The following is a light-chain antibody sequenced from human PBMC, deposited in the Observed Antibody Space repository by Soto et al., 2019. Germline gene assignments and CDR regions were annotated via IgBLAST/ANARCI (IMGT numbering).Light chain of an antibody. J-gene: IGKJ1*01. Sequence: EIVLTQSPGTLSLSPGEGATLSCRASQSVTSSYLAWFQQKPGQAPRLLIYGASSRATGIPDRFSGSRSGTDFTLTISRLEPEDFAVYYCQQYNSSPQTFGQGTKVEIK. CDR1: QSVTSSY. CDR2: GAS. CDR3: QQYNSSPQT. V-gene: IGKV3-20*01.